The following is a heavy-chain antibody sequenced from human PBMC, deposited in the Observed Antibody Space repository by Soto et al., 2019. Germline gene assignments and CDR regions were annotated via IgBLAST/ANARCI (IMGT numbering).Heavy chain of an antibody. J-gene: IGHJ3*02. CDR3: ASPTLGAFDI. Sequence: ETLSLSCPISGGSISSSNYFWGWIRQPPGKGLEWIGSIFYSGSTSYNSSLKSRVTISVDTSKNQFSLRLSSVTAADTAVYYCASPTLGAFDIWGQGTMVTVSS. CDR2: IFYSGST. V-gene: IGHV4-39*01. CDR1: GGSISSSNYF. D-gene: IGHD3-16*01.